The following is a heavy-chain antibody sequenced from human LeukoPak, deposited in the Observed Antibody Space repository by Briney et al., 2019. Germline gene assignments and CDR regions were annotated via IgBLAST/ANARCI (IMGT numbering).Heavy chain of an antibody. Sequence: GGSLRLSCAASGFTFSSYTMNWVRQAPGEGLEWVSSISTGSSYIYYANSVKGRFTISRDNAKNTLYLQMNSLRAEDTAVYYCARDRLGVEMSTINRFDYWGQGTLVAVSS. CDR1: GFTFSSYT. V-gene: IGHV3-21*01. D-gene: IGHD5-24*01. CDR3: ARDRLGVEMSTINRFDY. CDR2: ISTGSSYI. J-gene: IGHJ4*02.